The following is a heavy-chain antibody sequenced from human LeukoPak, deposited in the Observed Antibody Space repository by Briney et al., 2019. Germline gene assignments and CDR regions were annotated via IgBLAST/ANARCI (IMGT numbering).Heavy chain of an antibody. V-gene: IGHV4-59*01. CDR2: IYYSGIT. J-gene: IGHJ3*02. Sequence: PSETLSLTCTVSGGSISSYYWSWIRQPPGKGLEWIGYIYYSGITNYNPSLKSRVTISVDTSKNQFSLKLSSVTAADTAVYYCARGPDAFDIWGQGTIVTVSS. CDR1: GGSISSYY. CDR3: ARGPDAFDI.